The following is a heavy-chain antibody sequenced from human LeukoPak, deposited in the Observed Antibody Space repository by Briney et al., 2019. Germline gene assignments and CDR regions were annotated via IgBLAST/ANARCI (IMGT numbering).Heavy chain of an antibody. CDR2: IIPIFGTA. V-gene: IGHV1-69*13. CDR1: GGTFSSYA. Sequence: PVKVSCKASGGTFSSYAISWVRQAPGQGLEWMGEIIPIFGTANYAQKFQGRVTITADESTSTAYMELSSLRSEDTAVYYCARNIIAPRGPVDYWGQGTLVTVSS. J-gene: IGHJ4*02. CDR3: ARNIIAPRGPVDY. D-gene: IGHD6-13*01.